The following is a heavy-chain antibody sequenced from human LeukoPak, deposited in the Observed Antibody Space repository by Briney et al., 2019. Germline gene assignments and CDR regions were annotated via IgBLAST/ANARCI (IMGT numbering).Heavy chain of an antibody. CDR1: GGSISSTYYY. CDR2: IYFSGNT. J-gene: IGHJ4*02. Sequence: SSETLSLTCSVSGGSISSTYYYWGWIRQPPGKGLEWIGSIYFSGNTYYNPSLKSRVTISVDTSKNQFSLKLSSVTAADTAVYYCARGSRTESCFDYWGQGTLVTVSS. D-gene: IGHD3/OR15-3a*01. V-gene: IGHV4-39*07. CDR3: ARGSRTESCFDY.